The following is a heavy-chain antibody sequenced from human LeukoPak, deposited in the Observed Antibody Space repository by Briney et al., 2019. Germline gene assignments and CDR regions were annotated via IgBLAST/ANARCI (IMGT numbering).Heavy chain of an antibody. D-gene: IGHD3-16*01. J-gene: IGHJ6*03. CDR2: IYYSGST. V-gene: IGHV4-59*01. CDR1: GGSISSYY. Sequence: SETLSLTCTVSGGSISSYYWSWIRQPPGKGLEWIGYIYYSGSTNYNPSLKSRVTISVDTSKNQFSLKLSSVTAADTAVYYCARGLTRTGGVPYYYYYYMDVWGKGTTVTVSS. CDR3: ARGLTRTGGVPYYYYYYMDV.